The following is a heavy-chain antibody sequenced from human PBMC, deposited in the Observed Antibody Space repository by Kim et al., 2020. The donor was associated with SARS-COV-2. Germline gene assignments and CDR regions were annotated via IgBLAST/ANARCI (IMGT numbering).Heavy chain of an antibody. J-gene: IGHJ4*02. V-gene: IGHV4-34*01. D-gene: IGHD6-6*01. CDR3: ARGHRPLYSSSFYFDY. Sequence: SLKSRVTISVDTSKNQFSLKLSSVTAADTAVYYCARGHRPLYSSSFYFDYWGQGTLVTVSS.